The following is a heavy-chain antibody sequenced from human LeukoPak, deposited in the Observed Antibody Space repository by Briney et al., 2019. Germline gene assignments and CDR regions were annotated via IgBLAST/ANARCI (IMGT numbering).Heavy chain of an antibody. V-gene: IGHV4-59*08. CDR1: GGTISSYY. J-gene: IGHJ4*02. D-gene: IGHD5-24*01. CDR3: ARRVATKPKYCFDY. Sequence: PSETLSLTCTVSGGTISSYYWNWIRQPPGKGLEWIGYIHYSGSTKYNPSLKSRVTISVDTSKNQFSLKLSSVTAADTAVYYCARRVATKPKYCFDYWGRGALVTVSS. CDR2: IHYSGST.